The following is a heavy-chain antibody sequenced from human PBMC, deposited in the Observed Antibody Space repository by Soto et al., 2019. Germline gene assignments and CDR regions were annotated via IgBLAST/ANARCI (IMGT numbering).Heavy chain of an antibody. J-gene: IGHJ6*02. CDR2: IKQDGSEK. Sequence: LRLSCAASGFTFSSYWMSWVRQAPGKGLEWVANIKQDGSEKYYVDSVKGRFTISRDNAKNSLYLQMNSLRAEDTAVYYCERGAVAGYYYYAMDVWGQGTTVTVSS. D-gene: IGHD6-19*01. CDR1: GFTFSSYW. CDR3: ERGAVAGYYYYAMDV. V-gene: IGHV3-7*01.